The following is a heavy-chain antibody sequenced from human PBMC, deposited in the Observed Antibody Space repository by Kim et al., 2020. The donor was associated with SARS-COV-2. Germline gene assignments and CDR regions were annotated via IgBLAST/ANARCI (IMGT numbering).Heavy chain of an antibody. J-gene: IGHJ5*02. V-gene: IGHV1-2*02. D-gene: IGHD2-15*01. CDR2: INPNSGGT. CDR1: GYTFTGYY. CDR3: ARLGYCSGGSCYIP. Sequence: ASVKVSCKASGYTFTGYYMHWVRQAPGQGLEWMGWINPNSGGTNYAQKFQGRVTMTRDTSISTAYMELSRLRSDDTAVYYCARLGYCSGGSCYIPWGQGTLVTVSS.